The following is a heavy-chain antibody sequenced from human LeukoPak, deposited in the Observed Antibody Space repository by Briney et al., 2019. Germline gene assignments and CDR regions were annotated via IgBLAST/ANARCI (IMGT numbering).Heavy chain of an antibody. D-gene: IGHD3-10*01. Sequence: GGSLRLSCAASGFTFSTYEMNWVRQAPGKGLEWASFITSSGSNIYYADSVKGRFTISRDNAKSSLYLQMNSLRAEDTAIYYCARSLQGRFDIWGQGAMVTVSS. J-gene: IGHJ3*02. V-gene: IGHV3-48*03. CDR1: GFTFSTYE. CDR3: ARSLQGRFDI. CDR2: ITSSGSNI.